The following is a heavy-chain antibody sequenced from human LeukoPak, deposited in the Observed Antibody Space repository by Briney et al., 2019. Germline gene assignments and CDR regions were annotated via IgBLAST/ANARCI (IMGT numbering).Heavy chain of an antibody. D-gene: IGHD1-26*01. J-gene: IGHJ4*02. CDR2: IYTSGST. V-gene: IGHV4-61*02. Sequence: TLSLTCSVSGGSISSGIYYWSWIRQPAGKGLEWIGRIYTSGSTNYNPSLKSRVTISVDTSKNQFSLKLSSVTAADTAVYYCARVLDGSYGLYTDYWGQGTLVTVSS. CDR3: ARVLDGSYGLYTDY. CDR1: GGSISSGIYY.